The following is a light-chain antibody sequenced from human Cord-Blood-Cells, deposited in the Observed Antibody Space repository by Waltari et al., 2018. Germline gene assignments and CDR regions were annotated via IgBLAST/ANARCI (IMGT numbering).Light chain of an antibody. CDR3: QQSYSTLAYS. J-gene: IGKJ2*03. V-gene: IGKV1-39*01. CDR1: QSISSY. Sequence: DIQMTQSPYSLSASVGDRVTITCRASQSISSYLNWYQQKPGKAPKLLIYAASSLQSGVPSRFSGSGSGTDFTLTISSLRPEDFATYYCQQSYSTLAYSFGQGTKMEIK. CDR2: AAS.